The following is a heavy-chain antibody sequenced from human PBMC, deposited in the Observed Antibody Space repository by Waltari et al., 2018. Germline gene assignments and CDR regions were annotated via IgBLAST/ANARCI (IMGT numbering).Heavy chain of an antibody. J-gene: IGHJ4*02. CDR3: AKDRWRSYYGSGSYYPLDY. Sequence: LQLQESGPGLVKPSETLSLTCTVSGGSISSSSYYWGWIRQPPGKGLEWVSAISGSGGSTYYADSVKGRFTISRDNSKNTLYLQMNSLRAEDTAVYYCAKDRWRSYYGSGSYYPLDYWGQGTLVTVSS. CDR2: ISGSGGST. CDR1: GGSISSSSYY. D-gene: IGHD3-10*01. V-gene: IGHV3-23*01.